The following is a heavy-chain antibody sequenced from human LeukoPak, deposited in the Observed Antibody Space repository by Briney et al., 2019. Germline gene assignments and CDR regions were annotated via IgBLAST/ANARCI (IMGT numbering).Heavy chain of an antibody. Sequence: SETLSLTCTVSGGSISSGDYYWSWIRQPPGKGLEWIGYIYHSGSTYYNPSLKSRVTISVDTSKNQFSLKLSSVTAADTAVYYCARDYGYGDYYRWFDPWGQGTLVTVSS. V-gene: IGHV4-30-4*01. CDR3: ARDYGYGDYYRWFDP. CDR1: GGSISSGDYY. J-gene: IGHJ5*02. CDR2: IYHSGST. D-gene: IGHD4-17*01.